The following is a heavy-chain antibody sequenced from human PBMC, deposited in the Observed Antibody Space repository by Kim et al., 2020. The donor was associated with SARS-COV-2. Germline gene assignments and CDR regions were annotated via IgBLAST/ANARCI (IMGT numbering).Heavy chain of an antibody. D-gene: IGHD2-15*01. V-gene: IGHV1-69*13. J-gene: IGHJ6*02. CDR2: IIPIFGTA. Sequence: SVKVSCKASGGTFSSYAISWVRQAPGQGLEWMGGIIPIFGTANYAQKFQGRVTITADESTSTAYMELSSLRSEDTAAYYCAASPYALADIVVVVAATEMSGYYGMDVWGQGTTVTVSS. CDR3: AASPYALADIVVVVAATEMSGYYGMDV. CDR1: GGTFSSYA.